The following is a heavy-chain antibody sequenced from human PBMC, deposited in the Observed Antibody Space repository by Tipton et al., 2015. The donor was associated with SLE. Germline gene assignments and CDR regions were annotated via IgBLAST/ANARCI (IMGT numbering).Heavy chain of an antibody. V-gene: IGHV4-31*03. CDR2: IHDSGAT. CDR1: GGSIRSGDYY. CDR3: AGHPGASFDF. Sequence: TLSLTCTVSGGSIRSGDYYWSWIRQHPGKGLEWIGYIHDSGATFYNPSLRSRSAISVDTSQNQFSLRLTSATAADTAIYYCAGHPGASFDFWGQGILVTVSS. J-gene: IGHJ4*02.